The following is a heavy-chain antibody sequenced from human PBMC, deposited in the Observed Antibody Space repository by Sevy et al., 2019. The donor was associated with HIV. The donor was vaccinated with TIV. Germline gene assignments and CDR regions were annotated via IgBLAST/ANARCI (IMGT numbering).Heavy chain of an antibody. CDR2: ISSSGSTI. CDR1: GFTFSDYY. V-gene: IGHV3-11*01. Sequence: GGSLRLSCAASGFTFSDYYMSWIRQAPGKGLEWVSYISSSGSTIYYADSVKGRFTISRDNANNSLYLQMNSLRGDDMAVDYCARDGLGWDGDCYSGDFDYWGQGTLVTVSS. CDR3: ARDGLGWDGDCYSGDFDY. J-gene: IGHJ4*02. D-gene: IGHD2-21*02.